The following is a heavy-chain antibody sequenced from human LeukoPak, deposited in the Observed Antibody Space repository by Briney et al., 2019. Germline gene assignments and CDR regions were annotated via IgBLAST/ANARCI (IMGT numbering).Heavy chain of an antibody. V-gene: IGHV3-30*02. D-gene: IGHD6-13*01. J-gene: IGHJ5*02. Sequence: GGSLRLSCAASNFMFSNYDMNWARQAPGKGLEWVAFIRYDGSYKNSAESVQGRFTISRDNSRNTLYLQMNSLRAEDTAVYYCARESGIAAALDLWGQGTLVTVSS. CDR2: IRYDGSYK. CDR1: NFMFSNYD. CDR3: ARESGIAAALDL.